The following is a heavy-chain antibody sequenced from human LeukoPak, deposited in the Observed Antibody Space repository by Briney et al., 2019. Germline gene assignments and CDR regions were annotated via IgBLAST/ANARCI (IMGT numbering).Heavy chain of an antibody. CDR2: IWASGGNT. J-gene: IGHJ3*01. V-gene: IGHV3-23*01. CDR1: GFIFSKYA. CDR3: GRAPNGDYVGAFEF. D-gene: IGHD4-17*01. Sequence: PGGSLRLSCRASGFIFSKYALVWVRQAPGKGLEWVSVIWASGGNTRYADAVKGRFTISRDNSKNTLYLQMNSLGADDTAVYYRGRAPNGDYVGAFEFWGQGTMVTVSS.